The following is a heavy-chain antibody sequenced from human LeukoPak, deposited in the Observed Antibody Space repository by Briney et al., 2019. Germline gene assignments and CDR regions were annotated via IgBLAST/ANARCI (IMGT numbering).Heavy chain of an antibody. Sequence: GGSLRLSCAASGFTFSSYAMHWVRQAPGKGLEWVAVISYDGSNKYYADSVKGRFTISRDNSKNTLYLQMNSLRAEDTAVYYCARDHRITMIGPYGMDVWGQGTTVTVSS. V-gene: IGHV3-30-3*01. CDR2: ISYDGSNK. J-gene: IGHJ6*02. D-gene: IGHD3-22*01. CDR3: ARDHRITMIGPYGMDV. CDR1: GFTFSSYA.